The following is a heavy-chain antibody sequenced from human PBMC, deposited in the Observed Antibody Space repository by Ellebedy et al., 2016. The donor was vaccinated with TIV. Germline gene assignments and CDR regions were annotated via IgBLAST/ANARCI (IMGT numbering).Heavy chain of an antibody. V-gene: IGHV3-48*02. D-gene: IGHD3-10*01. CDR3: ARGIGYYGSGSYYGDY. CDR2: ISSSSSTI. CDR1: GFTFSSYS. J-gene: IGHJ4*02. Sequence: GESLKISCAASGFTFSSYSMNWVRQAPGKGLEWVSYISSSSSTIYYADSVKGRFTISRDNAKNSLYLQMNSLRDGDTAVYYCARGIGYYGSGSYYGDYWGQGTLVTVSS.